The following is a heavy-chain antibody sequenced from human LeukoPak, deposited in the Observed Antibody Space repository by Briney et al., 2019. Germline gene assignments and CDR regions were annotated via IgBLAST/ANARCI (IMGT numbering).Heavy chain of an antibody. Sequence: PGGSLRLSCAASGFTFSTYWMHWVRHAPGKGLVWVSRINHDGSSAIYADSVKGRFTISRDNAKNKLYLQMNSLRAEDTAVYYCTRSRDYNSGSYPGFWGQGILVTVSS. V-gene: IGHV3-74*01. CDR3: TRSRDYNSGSYPGF. J-gene: IGHJ4*02. CDR2: INHDGSSA. D-gene: IGHD3-10*01. CDR1: GFTFSTYW.